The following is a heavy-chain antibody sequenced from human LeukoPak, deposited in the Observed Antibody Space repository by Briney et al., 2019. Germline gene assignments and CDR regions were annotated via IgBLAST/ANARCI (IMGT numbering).Heavy chain of an antibody. V-gene: IGHV4-59*01. CDR3: ARRAPYYYGSSGYLFDS. D-gene: IGHD3-22*01. Sequence: PSETLSLTCTVSGGSFNSYYWSWIRQPPGKGLESIGSINYSGSTNYNPSPKSRVTITVEKSKNQFSLKLSSLTAADTAVYYCARRAPYYYGSSGYLFDSWGQGTLVTVSS. CDR1: GGSFNSYY. CDR2: INYSGST. J-gene: IGHJ4*02.